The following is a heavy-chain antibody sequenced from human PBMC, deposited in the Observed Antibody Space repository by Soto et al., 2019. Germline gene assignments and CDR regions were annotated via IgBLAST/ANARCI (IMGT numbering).Heavy chain of an antibody. CDR2: IYWDDDK. CDR1: GFSLSTSGVS. Sequence: QITLKESGPPLVKPTQTLTLTCTFSGFSLSTSGVSVGWVRQPPGKALEWLAVIYWDDDKRYSPSLKNRLTITKDTSRNQVVRSMTNMDPVDTATYYCAHRRTGMDVWGQGTTVTVSS. V-gene: IGHV2-5*02. CDR3: AHRRTGMDV. J-gene: IGHJ6*02.